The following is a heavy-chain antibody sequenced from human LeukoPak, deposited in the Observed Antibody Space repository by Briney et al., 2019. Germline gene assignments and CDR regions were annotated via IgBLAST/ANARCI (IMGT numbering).Heavy chain of an antibody. CDR2: IIGSGDRT. V-gene: IGHV3-23*01. D-gene: IGHD3-3*01. J-gene: IGHJ4*02. Sequence: GGSLRLSCAASGFTFSSCAMSWVSQAPGKGLEWVSGIIGSGDRTYYADSVKGRFTISRDNSKNTLSLQMTSLRAEDTAVYYCAKDYDFWSGYYPLWGQGTLVTVSS. CDR3: AKDYDFWSGYYPL. CDR1: GFTFSSCA.